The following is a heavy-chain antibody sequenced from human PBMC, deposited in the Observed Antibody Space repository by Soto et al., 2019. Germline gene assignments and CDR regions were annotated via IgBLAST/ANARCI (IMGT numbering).Heavy chain of an antibody. J-gene: IGHJ6*02. V-gene: IGHV3-13*05. D-gene: IGHD2-2*01. CDR2: IGAADDP. Sequence: QLVESGGGLTQAGGSLRLSCVGSGFFFNNYDMHWVRQVRGKGLEWVSAIGAADDPYYSVSVKGRFIVSRDNAQKSLYLQMTHLRAADTAVYFCARAYTGQLPRRGDYYYALDVWVRGTTVTVSS. CDR3: ARAYTGQLPRRGDYYYALDV. CDR1: GFFFNNYD.